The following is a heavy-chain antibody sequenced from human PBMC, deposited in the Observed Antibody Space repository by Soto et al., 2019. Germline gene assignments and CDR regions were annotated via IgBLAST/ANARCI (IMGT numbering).Heavy chain of an antibody. Sequence: GASVKVSCKASGYTFTSYGISWVRQAPGQGREWMGWISAYNGNTNYAQKLQGRVTMTTDTSTSTAYMELRSLRSDDTAVYYCARDLYYDILTGYYSIGGYWGQGTLVTVSS. CDR3: ARDLYYDILTGYYSIGGY. D-gene: IGHD3-9*01. J-gene: IGHJ4*02. CDR1: GYTFTSYG. CDR2: ISAYNGNT. V-gene: IGHV1-18*01.